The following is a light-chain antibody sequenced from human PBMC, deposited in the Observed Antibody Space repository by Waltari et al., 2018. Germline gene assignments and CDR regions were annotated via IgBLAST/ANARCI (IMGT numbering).Light chain of an antibody. CDR3: QQYFSGCT. Sequence: DIQMTQSPSTLSASVGERVTITCRASQSIVSWVAWYQQKPGKAPKLLIDKASSLQSGVPSTFSGSGSGTDFTLTISSLEPDDFATYYCQQYFSGCTFGQWTNLEIK. J-gene: IGKJ2*02. V-gene: IGKV1-5*03. CDR1: QSIVSW. CDR2: KAS.